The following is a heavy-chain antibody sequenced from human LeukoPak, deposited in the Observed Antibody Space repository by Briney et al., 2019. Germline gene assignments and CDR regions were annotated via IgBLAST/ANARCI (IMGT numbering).Heavy chain of an antibody. V-gene: IGHV1-69*13. Sequence: SVKVSCKASGGTFSSYAISWVRQAPGQGLEWMGGIIPIFGTANYAQKFQGRVTITADESTSTAYMELSSLRSEDTAVYYCARKSDYVWGSPDPYYYYGMDVWGQGTTVTVSS. CDR1: GGTFSSYA. CDR3: ARKSDYVWGSPDPYYYYGMDV. D-gene: IGHD3-16*01. J-gene: IGHJ6*02. CDR2: IIPIFGTA.